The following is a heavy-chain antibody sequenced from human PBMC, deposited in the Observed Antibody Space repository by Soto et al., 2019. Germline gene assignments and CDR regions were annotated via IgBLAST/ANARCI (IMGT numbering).Heavy chain of an antibody. CDR3: ARHRHPRGTVGATSPLDP. Sequence: PGGSLRLSCAISGVSVSSNYLIWVRQAPGKGLEWVSVHYSGGSTYYADSVQGRFTIPRDKSNNTLYLQMRRVRAEDTAVYFCARHRHPRGTVGATSPLDPWGQGTQVTVS. CDR1: GVSVSSNY. V-gene: IGHV3-53*01. CDR2: HYSGGST. J-gene: IGHJ5*02. D-gene: IGHD1-26*01.